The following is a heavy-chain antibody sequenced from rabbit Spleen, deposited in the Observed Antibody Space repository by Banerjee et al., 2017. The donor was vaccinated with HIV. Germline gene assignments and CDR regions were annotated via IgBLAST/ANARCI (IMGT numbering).Heavy chain of an antibody. D-gene: IGHD1-1*01. CDR1: GVSFSSSSY. J-gene: IGHJ6*01. Sequence: QSLEESGGDLVKPGASLTLTCTASGVSFSSSSYMCWVRQAPGKGLEWIGCIDAGSSGFTYFATWAKGRFTCSKTSSTTVTLQMTSLTAADTATYFCARDTSSSFSSYGMDLWGPGTLVTVS. V-gene: IGHV1S40*01. CDR2: IDAGSSGFT. CDR3: ARDTSSSFSSYGMDL.